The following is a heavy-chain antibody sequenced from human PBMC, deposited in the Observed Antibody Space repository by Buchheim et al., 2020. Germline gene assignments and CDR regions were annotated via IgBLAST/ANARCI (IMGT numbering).Heavy chain of an antibody. CDR1: RFSFSGYA. Sequence: EVQLLESGGGLVQPGGSLRLSCASSRFSFSGYAMSWVRQAPGKGLEWVSGISGSGGSTHYADSVKGRFTISRDNSKSTLYLQMNSLRAEDTAVYYCVKSRGFSYYYYDMDVWGQGT. CDR3: VKSRGFSYYYYDMDV. CDR2: ISGSGGST. D-gene: IGHD3-10*01. V-gene: IGHV3-23*01. J-gene: IGHJ6*02.